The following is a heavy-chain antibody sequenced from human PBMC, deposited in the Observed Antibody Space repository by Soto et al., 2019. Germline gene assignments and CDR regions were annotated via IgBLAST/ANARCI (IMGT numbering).Heavy chain of an antibody. Sequence: GGSLRLSCAASGFTFSSYGMHWVRQAPGKGLEWVAVISYDGSNKYYADSVKGRFTISRDNSKNALYLQMNSLRAEDTAVYYCAKDLRYGSGSYGLDYWGQGTLVTVSS. CDR3: AKDLRYGSGSYGLDY. CDR2: ISYDGSNK. D-gene: IGHD3-10*01. J-gene: IGHJ4*02. V-gene: IGHV3-30*18. CDR1: GFTFSSYG.